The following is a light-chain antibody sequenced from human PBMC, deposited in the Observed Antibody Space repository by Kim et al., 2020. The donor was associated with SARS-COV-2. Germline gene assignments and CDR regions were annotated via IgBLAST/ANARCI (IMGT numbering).Light chain of an antibody. CDR3: CAYAGFSTLV. Sequence: GQSVTITCTGTRSDIGEYDFVSWYQQHPGQVPKLMIYEVTKRPSGVPDRFSGSKSGNTASLTVSGLQAEDDAQYYCCAYAGFSTLVFGTGTKVTVL. V-gene: IGLV2-8*01. CDR2: EVT. CDR1: RSDIGEYDF. J-gene: IGLJ1*01.